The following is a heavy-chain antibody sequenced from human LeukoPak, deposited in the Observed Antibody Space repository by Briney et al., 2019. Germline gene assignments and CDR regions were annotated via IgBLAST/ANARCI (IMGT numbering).Heavy chain of an antibody. CDR3: ARDAYDSSGYFTT. CDR2: IIPTFGTA. V-gene: IGHV1-69*05. J-gene: IGHJ5*02. D-gene: IGHD3-22*01. Sequence: ASVKVSCKASGGTFSSYAISWVRQAPGQGLEWMGRIIPTFGTANYAQKFQGRITITTDESTSTAYMELSSLRSEDTAVYYCARDAYDSSGYFTTWGQGTLVTVSS. CDR1: GGTFSSYA.